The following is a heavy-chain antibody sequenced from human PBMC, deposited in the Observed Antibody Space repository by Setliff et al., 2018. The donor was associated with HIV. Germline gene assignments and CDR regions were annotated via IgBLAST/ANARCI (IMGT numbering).Heavy chain of an antibody. CDR2: IYYSGTT. Sequence: PSETLSLTCTVSGGSISGGGYYWTWIRQYPGRGLEWIGYIYYSGTTYYKPSLRSRVTISVDTSMNQFSLNLNSVTAADTAVYYCARVLQLGPRGRTTRAMDVWGKGTSVTVSS. CDR3: ARVLQLGPRGRTTRAMDV. CDR1: GGSISGGGYY. J-gene: IGHJ6*03. D-gene: IGHD3-3*01. V-gene: IGHV4-31*03.